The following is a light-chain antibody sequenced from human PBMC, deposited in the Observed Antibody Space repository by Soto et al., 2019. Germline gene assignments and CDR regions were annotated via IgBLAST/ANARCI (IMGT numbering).Light chain of an antibody. V-gene: IGLV2-14*04. CDR2: DVS. CDR3: SSYTSSSTLFYV. CDR1: SSDVGGYNY. Sequence: XTGTSSDVGGYNYVSWYQQHPGKAPKLMIYDVSNRPSGVSNRFSGSKSGNTASLTISGLQAEDEADYYCSSYTSSSTLFYVFGTGTKLTVL. J-gene: IGLJ1*01.